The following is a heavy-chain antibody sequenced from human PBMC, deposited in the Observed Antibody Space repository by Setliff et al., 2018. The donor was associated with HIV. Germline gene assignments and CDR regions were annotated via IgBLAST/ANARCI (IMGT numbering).Heavy chain of an antibody. J-gene: IGHJ4*02. CDR2: INTSGST. Sequence: PSETLSLTCTVSGGSVSNYYWTWIRQSAGKGLEWIGHINTSGSTKYNPSLKSRLTMSVDTSKNQFSLRLSSVTAADTAVYYCARDQKGYSYGYFDSWGQGTLVTVSS. V-gene: IGHV4-4*07. D-gene: IGHD5-18*01. CDR3: ARDQKGYSYGYFDS. CDR1: GGSVSNYY.